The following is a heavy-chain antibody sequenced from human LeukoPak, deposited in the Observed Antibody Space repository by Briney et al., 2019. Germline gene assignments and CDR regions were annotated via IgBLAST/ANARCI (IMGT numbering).Heavy chain of an antibody. CDR2: ISAYNGNT. CDR3: AREYRAMYSSSWYSLHNQGNFDY. CDR1: GYTFTIYD. J-gene: IGHJ4*02. V-gene: IGHV1-18*01. D-gene: IGHD6-13*01. Sequence: ASVKVSCKSSGYTFTIYDISWVRQAPGQGLEWMGWISAYNGNTNYAQKLQGRVTMTTDTSTSTAYMELRSLRSDDTAVYYCAREYRAMYSSSWYSLHNQGNFDYWGQGTLVTVSS.